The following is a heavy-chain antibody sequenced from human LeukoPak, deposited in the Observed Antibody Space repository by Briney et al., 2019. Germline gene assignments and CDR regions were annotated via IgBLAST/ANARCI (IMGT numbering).Heavy chain of an antibody. D-gene: IGHD3-9*01. CDR1: SGSFSGYY. J-gene: IGHJ3*02. V-gene: IGHV4-34*01. Sequence: SETLSLTCAVYSGSFSGYYWSWIRQPPGKGREWIGEINHSGSTNYNPSLNSRVTISVDTSKNQFSLKLSSVTAADTAVYYCARERYEILTGPDAFDIWGQGTMVIVS. CDR3: ARERYEILTGPDAFDI. CDR2: INHSGST.